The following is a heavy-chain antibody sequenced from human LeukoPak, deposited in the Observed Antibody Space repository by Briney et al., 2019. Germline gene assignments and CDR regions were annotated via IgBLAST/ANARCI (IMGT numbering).Heavy chain of an antibody. Sequence: GGSLRLSCAASGFTFSSYWMHWVRQAPGKGLVWVSRINNDGSSTSYADSVKGRFTISRDNAKNTLYLQMNSLRAEDTAVYYCAREVSGSSYFDYWGQGTLVTVSS. D-gene: IGHD1-26*01. CDR3: AREVSGSSYFDY. CDR2: INNDGSST. J-gene: IGHJ4*02. V-gene: IGHV3-74*01. CDR1: GFTFSSYW.